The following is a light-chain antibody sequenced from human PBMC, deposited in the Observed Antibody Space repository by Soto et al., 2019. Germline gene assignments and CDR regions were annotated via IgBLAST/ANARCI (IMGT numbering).Light chain of an antibody. CDR2: GAS. V-gene: IGKV3-20*01. CDR1: QIVGGDT. CDR3: QQYGSSPTWT. J-gene: IGKJ1*01. Sequence: EIVLTQSPGTLSLSPGERATLSCRASQIVGGDTLAWFQQRPGQAPRLVIYGASSRATGIPDRFSGSGSGTDFTLTISRLEPEDFAVYYCQQYGSSPTWTFGQGTKVDIK.